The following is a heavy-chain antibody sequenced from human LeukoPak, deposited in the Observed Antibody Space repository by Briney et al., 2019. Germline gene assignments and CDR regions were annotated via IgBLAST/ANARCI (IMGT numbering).Heavy chain of an antibody. J-gene: IGHJ4*02. CDR2: INHSGST. D-gene: IGHD2-15*01. V-gene: IGHV4-34*01. CDR1: GGSFSGYY. Sequence: SETLSLTCAVYGGSFSGYYWSWIRQPPGKGLEWIGEINHSGSTNYNPSLTSRVTISVDTSKNQFSLKLSSVTAADTAVYYCARGPSGVAATAPIDYWGQGTLVTVSS. CDR3: ARGPSGVAATAPIDY.